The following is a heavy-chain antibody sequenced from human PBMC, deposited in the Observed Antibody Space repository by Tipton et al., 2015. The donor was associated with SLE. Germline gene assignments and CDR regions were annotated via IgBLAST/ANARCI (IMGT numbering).Heavy chain of an antibody. Sequence: SLRLSCAASGFTFSSYTMNWVRQAPGKGLEWVASISGDSSYKFYADSLKGRFTISRDNAKNSLYLQANSLRVDDTAVYYCARHPGSGAFDIWGRGTMLTVSS. CDR2: ISGDSSYK. V-gene: IGHV3-21*01. CDR1: GFTFSSYT. CDR3: ARHPGSGAFDI. D-gene: IGHD1-26*01. J-gene: IGHJ3*02.